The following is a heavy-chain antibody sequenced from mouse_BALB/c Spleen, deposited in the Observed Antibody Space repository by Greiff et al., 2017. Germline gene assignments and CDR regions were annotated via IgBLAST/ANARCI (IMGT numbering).Heavy chain of an antibody. CDR1: GYTFTSYW. CDR2: IYPSDSYT. J-gene: IGHJ4*01. CDR3: TRGGYRYDYYAMDY. D-gene: IGHD2-14*01. V-gene: IGHV1-69*02. Sequence: VQLQHPGAELVRPGASVKLSCKASGYTFTSYWINWVKQRPGQGLEWIGNIYPSDSYTNYNQKFKDKATLTVDKSSSTAYMQLSSPTSEDSAVYYCTRGGYRYDYYAMDYCGQGTSVTVSS.